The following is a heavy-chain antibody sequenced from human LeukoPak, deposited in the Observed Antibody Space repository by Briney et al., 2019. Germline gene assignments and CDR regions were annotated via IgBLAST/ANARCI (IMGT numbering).Heavy chain of an antibody. Sequence: GGSLRLSCAASGFSFSTYGMSWVRQAPGKGLEWVSAISGSGGSTYYADSVKGRFTISRDNSKNTLYLQMNSLRVDDTAVYYCAKRGSGFYSECEHWGRGTLVTVSS. D-gene: IGHD3-22*01. CDR2: ISGSGGST. CDR1: GFSFSTYG. CDR3: AKRGSGFYSECEH. J-gene: IGHJ4*02. V-gene: IGHV3-23*01.